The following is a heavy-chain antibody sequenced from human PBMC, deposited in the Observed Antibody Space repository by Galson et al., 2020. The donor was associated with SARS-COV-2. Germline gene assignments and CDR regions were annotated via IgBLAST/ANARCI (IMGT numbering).Heavy chain of an antibody. D-gene: IGHD2-15*01. CDR3: ARQVVGKTYYFDY. V-gene: IGHV4-38-2*02. J-gene: IGHJ4*02. CDR1: GYSISSGYY. CDR2: IHRSGSV. Sequence: ASETLSLTCNVSGYSISSGYYWMWIRQSPEKGLEWIANIHRSGSVYYNPSLKSRATISVDTSRNQFSLRLTSMTAADTAVYYCARQVVGKTYYFDYWGQGILVTVSS.